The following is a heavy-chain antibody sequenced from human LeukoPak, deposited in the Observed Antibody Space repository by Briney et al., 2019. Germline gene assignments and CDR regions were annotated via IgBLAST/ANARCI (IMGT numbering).Heavy chain of an antibody. CDR1: GYTLTDYY. D-gene: IGHD3-10*01. Sequence: ASVKVSCKASGYTLTDYYIHWVRQAPGHGLEWMGWISPNSGGTNYAQKFQGRVTMTRDTSISTAYMELSRLRSDDTAVYYCARVRTPEMVRGVIAWFDPWGQGTLVTVSS. CDR2: ISPNSGGT. CDR3: ARVRTPEMVRGVIAWFDP. J-gene: IGHJ5*02. V-gene: IGHV1-2*02.